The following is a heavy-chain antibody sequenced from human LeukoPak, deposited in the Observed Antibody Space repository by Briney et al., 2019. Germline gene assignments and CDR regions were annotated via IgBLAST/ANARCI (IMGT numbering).Heavy chain of an antibody. Sequence: ASVKVSCKVSGYTLNELSMHWVRQAPGKGLEWMGGFDPEDGETIYAQKFQGRVTMTEDTSTDTAYMELSSLRSEDTAVYYCATVIKFWPLLYFQHWGQGTLVTVSS. V-gene: IGHV1-24*01. D-gene: IGHD3-16*02. CDR2: FDPEDGET. CDR3: ATVIKFWPLLYFQH. J-gene: IGHJ1*01. CDR1: GYTLNELS.